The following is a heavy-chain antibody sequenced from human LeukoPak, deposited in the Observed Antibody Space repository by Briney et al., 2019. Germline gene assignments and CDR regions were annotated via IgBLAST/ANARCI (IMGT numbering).Heavy chain of an antibody. CDR2: LWHDGSNE. Sequence: GGSLRLSCAAPGFSFSTYGMHWVRQAPGKGLEWVAGLWHDGSNECYADSVKGRFTTSRDNSKNTLYLQMNSLRAEDTAVYYCARGVWCSDGSCYRTFDYWGQGALVTVSS. J-gene: IGHJ4*02. CDR1: GFSFSTYG. V-gene: IGHV3-33*01. CDR3: ARGVWCSDGSCYRTFDY. D-gene: IGHD2-15*01.